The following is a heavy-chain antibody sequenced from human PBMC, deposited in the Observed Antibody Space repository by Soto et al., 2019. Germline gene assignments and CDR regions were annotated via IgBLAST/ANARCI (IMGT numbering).Heavy chain of an antibody. CDR2: ISYDGNNK. CDR3: ARFNFDY. J-gene: IGHJ4*02. V-gene: IGHV3-30-3*01. Sequence: QVQLVESGGGVVQPGRSLRLSCVASGFSFSSYAMDWVRQAPGKGLDWVALISYDGNNKYYADSVKGRFTISIDNSQNTLYLQMDSLKTEDTAMYYCARFNFDYWGQGTLVTVSS. CDR1: GFSFSSYA.